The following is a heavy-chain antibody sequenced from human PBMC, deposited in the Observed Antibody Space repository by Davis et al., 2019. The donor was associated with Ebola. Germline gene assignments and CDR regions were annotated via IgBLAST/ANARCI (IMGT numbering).Heavy chain of an antibody. J-gene: IGHJ6*04. CDR1: EYTLAELA. CDR2: IWYDGSNK. Sequence: SCKVSEYTLAELAIHWVRQAPGKGLEWVAVIWYDGSNKYYVDSAKGRFTISRDNSKNTLYLQMNSLRAEDTGVYYCARNQGWLQLSTIYGSVGMDVWGKGTTVTVSS. V-gene: IGHV3-33*01. D-gene: IGHD5-24*01. CDR3: ARNQGWLQLSTIYGSVGMDV.